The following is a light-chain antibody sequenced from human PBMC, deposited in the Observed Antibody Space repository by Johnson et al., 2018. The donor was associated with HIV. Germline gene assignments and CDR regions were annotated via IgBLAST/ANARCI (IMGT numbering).Light chain of an antibody. Sequence: QSVLTQPPSVSAAPGQTVTISCSGSSSNIGNNYVSWYQQLPGTAPKLLIYENNKRPSGIPDRFSGSKSGTSATLGITGLQTGDEADYYCGTWDSSLSSVYVFGTGTKVTFL. CDR3: GTWDSSLSSVYV. V-gene: IGLV1-51*02. J-gene: IGLJ1*01. CDR2: ENN. CDR1: SSNIGNNY.